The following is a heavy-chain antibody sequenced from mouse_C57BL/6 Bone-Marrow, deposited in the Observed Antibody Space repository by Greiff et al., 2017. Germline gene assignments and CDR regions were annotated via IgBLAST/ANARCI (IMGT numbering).Heavy chain of an antibody. CDR2: ISYSGST. D-gene: IGHD2-5*01. V-gene: IGHV3-8*01. J-gene: IGHJ4*01. CDR3: ARTYYSNPYAMDY. Sequence: EVQGVESGPGLAKPSQTLSLTCSVTGYSITSDYWNWIRKFPGNKLEYMGYISYSGSTYYNPSLKSRISITRDTSKNQYYLQLNSVTTEDTATYYCARTYYSNPYAMDYWGQGTSVTVSS. CDR1: GYSITSDY.